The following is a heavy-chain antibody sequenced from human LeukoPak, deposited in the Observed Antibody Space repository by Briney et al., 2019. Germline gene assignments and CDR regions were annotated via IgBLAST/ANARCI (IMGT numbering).Heavy chain of an antibody. CDR2: ITGSGGAT. Sequence: GGSLRLSCVGSGFTFSIYAMSWVRQAPGKGLEWVSIITGSGGATYYADSVKGRFTISRDNSKNTLYLQMNSLRAEDTAVYYCANRIVGASDYFDYWGQGTLVTVSS. J-gene: IGHJ4*02. V-gene: IGHV3-23*01. CDR1: GFTFSIYA. D-gene: IGHD1-26*01. CDR3: ANRIVGASDYFDY.